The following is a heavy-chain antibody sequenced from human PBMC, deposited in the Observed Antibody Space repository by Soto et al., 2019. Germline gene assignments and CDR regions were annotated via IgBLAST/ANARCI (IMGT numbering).Heavy chain of an antibody. Sequence: LRLSCAVSGFSLGPYGVTWVRQTPEKGLEWVTGFSGGSGAIFYADSVRGRFTISRDSSTAYLQMSNLRPEDTAVYFCARWNGFGDSWGQGSLVTVSS. CDR1: GFSLGPYG. CDR3: ARWNGFGDS. CDR2: FSGGSGAI. V-gene: IGHV3-23*01. J-gene: IGHJ4*02. D-gene: IGHD1-1*01.